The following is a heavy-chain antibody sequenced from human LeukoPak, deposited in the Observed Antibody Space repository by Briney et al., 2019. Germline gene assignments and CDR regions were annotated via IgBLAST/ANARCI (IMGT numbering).Heavy chain of an antibody. J-gene: IGHJ4*02. Sequence: PSETLSLTCTVSGGSISSYYWSWIRQPPGKGLEWIGYIYYSGSTNYNPSLKSRVTISVDTSKNQFSLKLSSVTAADTAVYYCARVGILEWLPFDYWGQGTLVTVSS. CDR1: GGSISSYY. D-gene: IGHD3-3*01. CDR3: ARVGILEWLPFDY. CDR2: IYYSGST. V-gene: IGHV4-59*01.